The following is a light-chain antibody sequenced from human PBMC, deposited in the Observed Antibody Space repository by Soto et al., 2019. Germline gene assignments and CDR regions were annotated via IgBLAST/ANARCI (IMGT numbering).Light chain of an antibody. Sequence: DIQLTQAPSFLSASVGDRVTITCRASQGISSYLAWYQQKPGKAPKLLIYAASTLQSGVPSRFSGSGSGTEFTLTISSLQPEDFATYYCQQLNSYPRFTFGPGTKLDIK. CDR2: AAS. CDR3: QQLNSYPRFT. V-gene: IGKV1-9*01. J-gene: IGKJ3*01. CDR1: QGISSY.